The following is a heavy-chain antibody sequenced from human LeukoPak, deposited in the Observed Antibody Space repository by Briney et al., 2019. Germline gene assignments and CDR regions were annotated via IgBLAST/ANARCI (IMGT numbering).Heavy chain of an antibody. D-gene: IGHD3-10*01. CDR3: AKRITMVRGVIPDAFDI. CDR1: GFTFSSYA. V-gene: IGHV3-23*01. CDR2: ISGSGGST. J-gene: IGHJ3*02. Sequence: PGGSLRLSCAASGFTFSSYAMSWVRQALGKGLEWVSAISGSGGSTYYADSVKGRFTISRDNSKNTLYLQMNSLRAEDTAVYYCAKRITMVRGVIPDAFDIWGQGTMVTVSS.